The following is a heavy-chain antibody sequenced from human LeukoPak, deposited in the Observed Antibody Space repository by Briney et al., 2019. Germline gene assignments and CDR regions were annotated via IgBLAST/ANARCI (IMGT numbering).Heavy chain of an antibody. V-gene: IGHV4-38-2*02. J-gene: IGHJ4*02. D-gene: IGHD1-1*01. CDR3: ARDRGTWNDDGFDY. CDR2: LYHSGST. CDR1: GYSISNGYY. Sequence: SETLSLTCTVSGYSISNGYYWAWIRQPPGKGLEWIGSLYHSGSTYYNPSLKSRVTISVDTSKNQFSLKLTSVTAADTAVYYCARDRGTWNDDGFDYWGQGTLVTVSS.